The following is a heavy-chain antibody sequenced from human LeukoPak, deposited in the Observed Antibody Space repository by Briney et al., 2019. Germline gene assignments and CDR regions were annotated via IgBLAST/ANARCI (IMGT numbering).Heavy chain of an antibody. CDR1: GFPFSDYA. CDR2: IRASGGST. V-gene: IGHV3-23*01. Sequence: SGGSLRLSCAASGFPFSDYAMGWVRQAPGKGLEWVSAIRASGGSTYYADSVKVRFTISRDNSKNTLYLQMNSLRAEDTAVYYCAKSRARREESSGSIDSWGQGTLVTVSS. CDR3: AKSRARREESSGSIDS. J-gene: IGHJ4*02. D-gene: IGHD3-22*01.